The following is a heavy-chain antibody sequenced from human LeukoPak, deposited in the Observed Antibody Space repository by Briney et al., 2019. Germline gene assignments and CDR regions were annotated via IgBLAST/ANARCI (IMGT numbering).Heavy chain of an antibody. V-gene: IGHV3-48*01. J-gene: IGHJ4*02. CDR1: GFTFSSYS. CDR2: ISSSSNTI. Sequence: GGSLRLSCAASGFTFSSYSMNWVRQAPGKGLEWVSYISSSSNTIYYADSVKGRFTISRDNSKSTLYLQMNSLRAEDTAVYYCARGAWVYTTGGQPPDYWGQGTLVTVSS. D-gene: IGHD4-17*01. CDR3: ARGAWVYTTGGQPPDY.